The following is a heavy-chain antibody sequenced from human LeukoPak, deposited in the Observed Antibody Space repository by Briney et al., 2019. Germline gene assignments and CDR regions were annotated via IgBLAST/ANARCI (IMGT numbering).Heavy chain of an antibody. CDR3: ARGVWSRYNYYYYMDV. V-gene: IGHV1-2*02. J-gene: IGHJ6*03. D-gene: IGHD3-3*01. CDR2: IDPNSGGT. Sequence: ASVKVSCKASRYTFTGYYMHWVRQAPGQGLEWMGWIDPNSGGTNYAQKFQGRVTMSRDTTISTAYMELSSLRSDDTAEYYCARGVWSRYNYYYYMDVWGKGTTVTVSS. CDR1: RYTFTGYY.